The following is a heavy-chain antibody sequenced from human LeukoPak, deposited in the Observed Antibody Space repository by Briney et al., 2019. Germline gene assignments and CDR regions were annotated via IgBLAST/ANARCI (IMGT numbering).Heavy chain of an antibody. CDR3: AACGDGYNYFDY. CDR1: RLTVSSTY. J-gene: IGHJ4*02. D-gene: IGHD5-24*01. V-gene: IGHV3-66*01. CDR2: FYSGGAT. Sequence: GGSLKLSCAASRLTVSSTYMSWLRQAPGKGLEWVSVFYSGGATYYADSVRGRFTISRDNSKNSLYLQMHSLRAEDTAVYYCAACGDGYNYFDYWGQAILVTVSS.